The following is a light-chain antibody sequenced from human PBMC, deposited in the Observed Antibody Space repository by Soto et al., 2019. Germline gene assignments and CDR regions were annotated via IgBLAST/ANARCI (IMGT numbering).Light chain of an antibody. CDR3: QSYDTNLSGVV. Sequence: QSVLTQPHSVSGAPGQRVTISCTGGSSNIGAGYDVHWYQQLPGTAPKLLIDGNIDRPSGVPDRFSGSKSGTSASLAITGLQSEDEADYYCQSYDTNLSGVVFGTGTKVTV. CDR1: SSNIGAGYD. V-gene: IGLV1-40*01. J-gene: IGLJ1*01. CDR2: GNI.